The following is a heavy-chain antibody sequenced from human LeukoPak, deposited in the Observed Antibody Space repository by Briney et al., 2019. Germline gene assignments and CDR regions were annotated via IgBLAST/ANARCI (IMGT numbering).Heavy chain of an antibody. D-gene: IGHD5-24*01. V-gene: IGHV4-59*12. CDR1: GGSISSYY. J-gene: IGHJ4*02. CDR2: IYYSGST. CDR3: ARREMATHIQLRKTENCLFDY. Sequence: SETLSLTCTVSGGSISSYYWSWIRQPPGKGLEWIGYIYYSGSTNYNPSLKSRVTISVDTSKNQFSLKLSSVTAADTAVYYCARREMATHIQLRKTENCLFDYWGQGTLVTVSS.